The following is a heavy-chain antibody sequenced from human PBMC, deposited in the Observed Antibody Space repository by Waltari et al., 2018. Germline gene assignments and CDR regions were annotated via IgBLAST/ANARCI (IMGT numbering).Heavy chain of an antibody. V-gene: IGHV4-38-2*01. J-gene: IGHJ3*02. CDR1: GYSISSGYY. CDR2: IYHSGST. CDR3: ARAPDSIDAFDI. Sequence: QVQLQESGPGLVKPSETLSLTCAVSGYSISSGYYWGWIRQPPGKGLEWIGSIYHSGSTYYNPSLKSRVTISVDTSKNQFSLKLSSVTAADTAVYYCARAPDSIDAFDIWGQGTMVTVSS.